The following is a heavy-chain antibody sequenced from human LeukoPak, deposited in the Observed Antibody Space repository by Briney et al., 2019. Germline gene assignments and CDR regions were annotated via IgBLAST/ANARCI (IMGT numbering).Heavy chain of an antibody. J-gene: IGHJ4*02. Sequence: ESGPTRVNPTQTLTLTCTFSGFSLSTSRVGVGWIRQPPGKALEWLAVIHWNDANHYSPSLKSRLTITKDPSKNQMVLTMTNMDPVDTATYYCAHRVVAGGLGYWGQGTLVTVSS. V-gene: IGHV2-5*01. CDR1: GFSLSTSRVG. CDR3: AHRVVAGGLGY. D-gene: IGHD3-16*01. CDR2: IHWNDAN.